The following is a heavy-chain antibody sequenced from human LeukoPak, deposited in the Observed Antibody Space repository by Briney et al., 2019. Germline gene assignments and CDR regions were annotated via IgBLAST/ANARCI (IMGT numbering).Heavy chain of an antibody. V-gene: IGHV1-69*13. CDR3: ARYLGYSYGFRGGDYFDY. Sequence: SVKVSCKSSGGTFSSYAINWVRQAPGQGLEWMGRLIPIFSTANYAQKFQGRVTITADESTSTAYMELSSLRSEDTAVYYCARYLGYSYGFRGGDYFDYWGQGTLVTVSS. CDR1: GGTFSSYA. J-gene: IGHJ4*02. CDR2: LIPIFSTA. D-gene: IGHD5-18*01.